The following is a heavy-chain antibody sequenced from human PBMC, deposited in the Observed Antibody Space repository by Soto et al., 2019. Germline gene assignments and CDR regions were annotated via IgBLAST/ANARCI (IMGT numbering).Heavy chain of an antibody. D-gene: IGHD3-16*02. CDR1: GGTFSSYT. CDR3: AREVMITFGGVIVTNGMDV. Sequence: QVQLVQSGAEVKKPGSSVKVSCKASGGTFSSYTISWVRQAPGQGLEWMGRIIPILGIANYAQEFQGRVTITADKSTSTAYMELSSLRSEDTAVYYCAREVMITFGGVIVTNGMDVWGQGTTVTVSS. V-gene: IGHV1-69*08. J-gene: IGHJ6*02. CDR2: IIPILGIA.